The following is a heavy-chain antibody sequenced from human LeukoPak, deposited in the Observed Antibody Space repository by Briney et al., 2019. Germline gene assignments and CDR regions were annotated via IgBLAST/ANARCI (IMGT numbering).Heavy chain of an antibody. CDR3: ARSGSYSLFDY. V-gene: IGHV3-11*06. D-gene: IGHD1-26*01. CDR2: ISSSSSYT. J-gene: IGHJ4*02. CDR1: GFTFSDYY. Sequence: GGSLRLSCAASGFTFSDYYMSWIRQAPGKGLEWVSYISSSSSYTNYADSVKGRFTISRDNAKNSLYLQMNSLRAEDTAVYYCARSGSYSLFDYWGQGTLVTVSS.